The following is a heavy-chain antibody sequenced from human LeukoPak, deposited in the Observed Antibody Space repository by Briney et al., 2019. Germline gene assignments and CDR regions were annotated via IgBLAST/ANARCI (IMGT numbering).Heavy chain of an antibody. Sequence: PSETLSLTCTVSGYSINSGYTWGWIRQPPGKGLEWIGNIYHSGGTYYNPSLTSRVTISVDTSKNQFSLKLSSVTATDTAVYYCARADYAFPFDYWGQGTLVTVSS. CDR1: GYSINSGYT. CDR3: ARADYAFPFDY. D-gene: IGHD4-17*01. V-gene: IGHV4-38-2*02. J-gene: IGHJ4*02. CDR2: IYHSGGT.